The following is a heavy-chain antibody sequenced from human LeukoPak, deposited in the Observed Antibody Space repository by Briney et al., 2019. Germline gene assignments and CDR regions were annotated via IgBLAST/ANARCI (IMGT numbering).Heavy chain of an antibody. CDR2: ISSTGSTI. D-gene: IGHD6-19*01. CDR3: ARESVSVAGIDY. V-gene: IGHV3-48*02. CDR1: GFTFSTYD. Sequence: GGSLRLSCAASGFTFSTYDMHWVRQAPGKGLEWVSYISSTGSTIYYADSVKGRFTISRDNAKNSLYLQMNSLRDEDTAVYYCARESVSVAGIDYWGQGTVVTVSS. J-gene: IGHJ4*02.